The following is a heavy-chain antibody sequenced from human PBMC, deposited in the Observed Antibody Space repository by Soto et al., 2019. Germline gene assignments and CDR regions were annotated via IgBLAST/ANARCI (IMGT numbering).Heavy chain of an antibody. Sequence: QVQLVESGGGVVHPERSLRLSCSASEFTFSSYAMHWVRQAPGKGLEWVAGISYDGGHKFYGDSVRGRFTISRDSSKTTGVLQMNSLRPEDTAAYDGARVKTDYSNPRGPCFVYGMDVWGQGTTVTVSS. J-gene: IGHJ6*02. CDR2: ISYDGGHK. D-gene: IGHD4-4*01. CDR3: ARVKTDYSNPRGPCFVYGMDV. CDR1: EFTFSSYA. V-gene: IGHV3-30-3*01.